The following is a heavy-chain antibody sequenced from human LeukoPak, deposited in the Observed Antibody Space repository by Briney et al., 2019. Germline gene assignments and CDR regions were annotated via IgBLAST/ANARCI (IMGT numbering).Heavy chain of an antibody. CDR2: IRSKTYSGTT. CDR1: GFTFGDHG. CDR3: LRAYSSNWLLDY. D-gene: IGHD6-13*01. J-gene: IGHJ4*02. V-gene: IGHV3-49*03. Sequence: GGSLRLSCTGSGFTFGDHGMSWFHQAPGKGLEWVGLIRSKTYSGTTEYAASVKGRFTISRDDSNSIAYLQMNSLKTEDTAVYYCLRAYSSNWLLDYWGQGTLVTVSS.